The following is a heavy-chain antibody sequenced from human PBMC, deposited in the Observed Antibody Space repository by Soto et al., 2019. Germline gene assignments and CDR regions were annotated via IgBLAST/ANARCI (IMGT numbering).Heavy chain of an antibody. J-gene: IGHJ4*02. Sequence: QVQLVQSGAEVKKPGSSVTVSCKASGGTFNSHAVNWVRRAPGQGLEWMGGFIPVLGTANYAQKFQGRLTITADRSKTTAYMELTSLVSEDTAVYYCASGAFGGDYYATFGHWGQGTLVTVSS. CDR1: GGTFNSHA. D-gene: IGHD2-21*02. CDR2: FIPVLGTA. CDR3: ASGAFGGDYYATFGH. V-gene: IGHV1-69*06.